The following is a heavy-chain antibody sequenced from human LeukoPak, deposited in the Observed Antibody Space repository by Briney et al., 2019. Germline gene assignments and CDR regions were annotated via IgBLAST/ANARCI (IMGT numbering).Heavy chain of an antibody. V-gene: IGHV1-8*03. Sequence: ASVKVSCKASGYTFTSYDINWVRQATGQGFEWMGWMNPNSGNTGYAQKFQGRVTITRNTSISTAYMELSSLRSEDTAVYYCARGRYYDSSVLDYWGQGTLVTVSS. J-gene: IGHJ4*02. CDR1: GYTFTSYD. CDR3: ARGRYYDSSVLDY. D-gene: IGHD3-22*01. CDR2: MNPNSGNT.